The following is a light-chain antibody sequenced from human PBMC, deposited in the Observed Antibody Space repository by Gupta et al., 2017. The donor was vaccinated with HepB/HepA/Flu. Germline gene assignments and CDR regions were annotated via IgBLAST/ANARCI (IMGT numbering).Light chain of an antibody. V-gene: IGLV2-14*03. CDR1: PTVVGAYDY. Sequence: QSALTKPAPVAGAPGQSITISSTGTPTVVGAYDYVSWYPQHPGKSHQLMISDVNNRPAGVSNRFSGSKSGNTASLTISVLQAEDEADYYCSSYTTSGTRVFGGGTKLSVL. CDR2: DVN. CDR3: SSYTTSGTRV. J-gene: IGLJ3*02.